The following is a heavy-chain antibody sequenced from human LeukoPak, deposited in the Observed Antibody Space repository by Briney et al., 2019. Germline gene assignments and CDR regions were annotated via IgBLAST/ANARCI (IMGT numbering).Heavy chain of an antibody. V-gene: IGHV3-48*02. J-gene: IGHJ3*02. CDR2: INSGSYTI. Sequence: GGSLRLSCGASGFWLGSYSMDWVRQAPGKGLEWVSHINSGSYTIYYADSVKGRFTISRDNAGNSLYLQMNSLRDEDTAVYYCARVLLERPGIDSFDMWGQGTIVTASS. CDR3: ARVLLERPGIDSFDM. D-gene: IGHD1-1*01. CDR1: GFWLGSYS.